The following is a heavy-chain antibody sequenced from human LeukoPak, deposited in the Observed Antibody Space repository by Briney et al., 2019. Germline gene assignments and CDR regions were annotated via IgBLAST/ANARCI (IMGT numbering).Heavy chain of an antibody. Sequence: SETLSLTCTVSGGSISSGGYYWSWIRQHPGKGLEWIGYIYYSGSNYYNPSLKSRVTISVDTSKNQFSLKLSSVTAADTAVYYCARGGTLMTMVNWGQGTLVTVSS. CDR2: IYYSGSN. CDR1: GGSISSGGYY. V-gene: IGHV4-31*03. J-gene: IGHJ4*02. D-gene: IGHD4/OR15-4a*01. CDR3: ARGGTLMTMVN.